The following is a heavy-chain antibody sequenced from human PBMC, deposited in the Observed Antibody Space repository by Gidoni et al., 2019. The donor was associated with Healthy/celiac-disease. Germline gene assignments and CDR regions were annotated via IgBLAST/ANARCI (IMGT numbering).Heavy chain of an antibody. CDR2: MNDSGST. Sequence: QVQLQQWGAGLLKPSATRSLTCAVYGGSFSGYYWRWIRQPPGKGLDWIGEMNDSGSTNYNPSLKSRVTISVDTSKNQFSLKLSSVTAADTAVYYCARVRRVITTSFYYYYGMDVWGQGTTVTVSS. V-gene: IGHV4-34*01. CDR1: GGSFSGYY. CDR3: ARVRRVITTSFYYYYGMDV. J-gene: IGHJ6*02. D-gene: IGHD3-22*01.